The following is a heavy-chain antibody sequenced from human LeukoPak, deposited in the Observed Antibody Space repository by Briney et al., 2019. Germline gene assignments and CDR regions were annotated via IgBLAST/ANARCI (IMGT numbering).Heavy chain of an antibody. Sequence: PGGSLRLSCAASGFTFSSYSMHWVRQAPSKGMEWVAVISYDGSNKYYADSVKGRFTISRDNSKNTLYLQMNSLTDEDTAVYYCAKVRWDNSGWYYLDNWGQGTLVTVSS. D-gene: IGHD6-19*01. CDR2: ISYDGSNK. CDR1: GFTFSSYS. J-gene: IGHJ4*02. V-gene: IGHV3-30*18. CDR3: AKVRWDNSGWYYLDN.